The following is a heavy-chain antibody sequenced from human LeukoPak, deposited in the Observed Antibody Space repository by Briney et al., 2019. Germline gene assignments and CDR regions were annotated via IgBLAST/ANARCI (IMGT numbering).Heavy chain of an antibody. Sequence: SETLSLTCTVSGGSISSYYWSWIRQPPGKGLEWIGYIYYSGSTNYNPSLKSRVTISVDTSKNQFSLKLSSVTAADTAVYYCARHVYLAAADYWGQGTLVTVSS. J-gene: IGHJ4*02. CDR2: IYYSGST. CDR3: ARHVYLAAADY. D-gene: IGHD6-13*01. CDR1: GGSISSYY. V-gene: IGHV4-59*08.